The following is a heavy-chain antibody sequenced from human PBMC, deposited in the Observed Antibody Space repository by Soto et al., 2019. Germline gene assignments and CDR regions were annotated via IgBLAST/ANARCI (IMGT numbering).Heavy chain of an antibody. CDR2: ISNDGSST. J-gene: IGHJ1*01. CDR1: GFTFSGNW. V-gene: IGHV3-74*01. Sequence: EVQLVESGGGLVQPGGSLRLSCVASGFTFSGNWMPWVRQAPGKGLVWVSSISNDGSSTSYADPVKGRFTIFRDNAKNTLYLQMNSLRAEDTAVYYCARLPNKSPQNWGQGTLVIVSP. CDR3: ARLPNKSPQN.